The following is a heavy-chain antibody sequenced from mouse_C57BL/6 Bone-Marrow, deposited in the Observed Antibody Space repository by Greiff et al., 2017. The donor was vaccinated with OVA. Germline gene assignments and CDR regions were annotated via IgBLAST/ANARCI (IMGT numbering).Heavy chain of an antibody. CDR1: GYAFTNYL. Sequence: VQLQQSGAELVRPGTSVKVSCKASGYAFTNYLIEWVKQRPGQGLEWIGVINPGSGGTNYNEKFKGKATLTADKSSSTAYMQLSSLQSEDSAVYFGASLIYYGSSRYAMDYWGQGTSVTVSS. CDR3: ASLIYYGSSRYAMDY. V-gene: IGHV1-54*01. D-gene: IGHD1-1*01. CDR2: INPGSGGT. J-gene: IGHJ4*01.